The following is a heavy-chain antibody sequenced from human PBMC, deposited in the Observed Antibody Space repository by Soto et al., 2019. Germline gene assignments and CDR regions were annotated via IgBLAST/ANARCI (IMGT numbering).Heavy chain of an antibody. V-gene: IGHV4-30-2*01. Sequence: PSETLSLTCAVSGGSISSGGYSWSWIRQPPGKGLEWIGYIYHSGSTYYNPSLKSRVTISVDRSKNQFSLKLSSVTAADTAVYYCARFSISVSSSGVGNWFDPWGQGTLVTVSS. CDR3: ARFSISVSSSGVGNWFDP. CDR2: IYHSGST. D-gene: IGHD6-13*01. J-gene: IGHJ5*02. CDR1: GGSISSGGYS.